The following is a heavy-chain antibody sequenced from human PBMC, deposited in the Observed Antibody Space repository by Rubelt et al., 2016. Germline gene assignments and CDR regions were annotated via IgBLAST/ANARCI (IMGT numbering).Heavy chain of an antibody. Sequence: QVQLQESGPGLVKPSETLSLTCTVSGGSMNGYYYSWVRQPPGKGLEWIAYIFYSGSQYSNPSLQIPGTISVDTSRNQVSLNLNSVTAADTAVYYCARHATTDRSLDPWGQGTLVSVSS. CDR1: GGSMNGYY. J-gene: IGHJ5*02. CDR2: IFYSGSQ. CDR3: ARHATTDRSLDP. V-gene: IGHV4-59*08. D-gene: IGHD4-11*01.